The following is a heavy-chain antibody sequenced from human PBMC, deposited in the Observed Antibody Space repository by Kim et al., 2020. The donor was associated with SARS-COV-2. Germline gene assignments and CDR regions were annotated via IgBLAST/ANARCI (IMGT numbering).Heavy chain of an antibody. CDR2: ISYDGSNK. CDR1: GFTFSSYG. V-gene: IGHV3-30*03. Sequence: GGSLRLSCAASGFTFSSYGMHWVRQAPGKGLEWVAVISYDGSNKYYADSVKGRFTISRDTSKNTLYLQMNSLRAEDTAVYYCASARNYYDSSGIFDYLG. CDR3: ASARNYYDSSGIFDY. D-gene: IGHD3-22*01. J-gene: IGHJ4*01.